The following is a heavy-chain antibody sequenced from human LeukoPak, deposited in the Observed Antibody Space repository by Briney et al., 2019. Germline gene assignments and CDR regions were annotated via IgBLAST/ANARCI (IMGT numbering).Heavy chain of an antibody. CDR2: IYHSGST. V-gene: IGHV4-30-2*01. Sequence: SETLSLTCAVSGGSISSGGYSWSWIRQPPGKGLEWIGYIYHSGSTYYNPSLKSRVTISVDRSKNQFSLKLSSVTAADTAVYYCARADDYDSSGYYYGLLRYWGQGTLVTVSS. D-gene: IGHD3-22*01. CDR1: GGSISSGGYS. J-gene: IGHJ4*02. CDR3: ARADDYDSSGYYYGLLRY.